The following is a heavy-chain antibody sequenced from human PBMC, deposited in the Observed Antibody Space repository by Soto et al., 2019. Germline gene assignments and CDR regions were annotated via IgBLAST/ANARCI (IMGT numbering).Heavy chain of an antibody. J-gene: IGHJ5*02. CDR1: GGTFSSYA. D-gene: IGHD6-6*01. Sequence: QVQLVQSGAEVKKPGSTVKVSCKASGGTFSSYAISWVRQAPGQGLEWMGGIIPIFGTANYAQKFQGRVTITADESTRTAYMELSSLRSEDTSVYSCASSSIAARWFDPWGQGTLVTVSS. V-gene: IGHV1-69*01. CDR3: ASSSIAARWFDP. CDR2: IIPIFGTA.